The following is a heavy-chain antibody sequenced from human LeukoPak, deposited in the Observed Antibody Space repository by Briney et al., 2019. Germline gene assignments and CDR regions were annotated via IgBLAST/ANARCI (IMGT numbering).Heavy chain of an antibody. CDR2: ISWDGGST. J-gene: IGHJ4*02. CDR1: GFTFDDYA. Sequence: GGSLRLSCAASGFTFDDYAMHWVRQAPGKGLEWVSLISWDGGSTYYADSVKGRFTISRDNSKNSLYLQMNSLRAEDTALYYCAKDIARGSWRYYFDYWGQGTLVTVSS. V-gene: IGHV3-43D*03. D-gene: IGHD6-13*01. CDR3: AKDIARGSWRYYFDY.